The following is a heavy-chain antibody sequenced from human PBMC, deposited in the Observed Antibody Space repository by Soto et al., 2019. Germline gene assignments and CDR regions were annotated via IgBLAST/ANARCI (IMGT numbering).Heavy chain of an antibody. D-gene: IGHD1-7*01. J-gene: IGHJ6*03. CDR3: ASGTGTTSRVGYYYYYMDV. CDR2: ISAYNGNT. CDR1: GYTFTSYG. Sequence: ASVKVSCKASGYTFTSYGISWVRQAPGQGLEWMGWISAYNGNTNYAQKLQGRVTMTRNTSTSTAYMELSSLRSEDTAVYYCASGTGTTSRVGYYYYYMDVWGKGTTVTVSS. V-gene: IGHV1-18*01.